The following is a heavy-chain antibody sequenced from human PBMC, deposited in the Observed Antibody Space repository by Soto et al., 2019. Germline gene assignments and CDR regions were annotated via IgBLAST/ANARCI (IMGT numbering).Heavy chain of an antibody. CDR2: VYYSGST. Sequence: SETLSLTCAVSGGSISSGGYSWSWIRQPPGKGLEWIGYVYYSGSTNYNPSLKSRVTISVDTSKNQFSLKVRSVTAADTAVYYCARRYGGNFDYWGQGTLVTSPQ. D-gene: IGHD1-26*01. CDR1: GGSISSGGYS. CDR3: ARRYGGNFDY. V-gene: IGHV4-61*08. J-gene: IGHJ4*02.